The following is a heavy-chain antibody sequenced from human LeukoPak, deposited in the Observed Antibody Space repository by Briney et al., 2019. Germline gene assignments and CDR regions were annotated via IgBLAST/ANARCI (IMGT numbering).Heavy chain of an antibody. CDR3: ARDRHIAAAGYYFDY. CDR1: GFTFSSYA. J-gene: IGHJ4*02. V-gene: IGHV3-30*04. Sequence: GGSLRLSCAASGFTFSSYAMSWVRQAPGKGLEWVAVIADDGKDKHYVESVKGRFTISRDNSKNALYLQMNSLRVEDTAVYYCARDRHIAAAGYYFDYWGQGTLVTVSS. D-gene: IGHD6-25*01. CDR2: IADDGKDK.